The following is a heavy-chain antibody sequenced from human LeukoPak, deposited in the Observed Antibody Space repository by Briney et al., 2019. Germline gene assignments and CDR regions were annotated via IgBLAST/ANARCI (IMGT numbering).Heavy chain of an antibody. CDR2: IYGGGST. V-gene: IGHV3-53*01. J-gene: IGHJ4*02. D-gene: IGHD3-22*01. CDR1: EFTVSSNY. CDR3: ARAQFYHDSSTYGPDY. Sequence: GGSLRLSCAASEFTVSSNYMSWVRQAPGKGLEWVSVIYGGGSTYYADSVKGRFSISRDTSKNAVYLQMNSLRAEDTAVYYCARAQFYHDSSTYGPDYWGQGTLVTVSS.